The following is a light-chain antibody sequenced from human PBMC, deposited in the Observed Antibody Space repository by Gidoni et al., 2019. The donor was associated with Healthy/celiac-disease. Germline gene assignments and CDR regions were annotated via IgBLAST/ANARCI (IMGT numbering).Light chain of an antibody. CDR3: SSYTSSSTLV. V-gene: IGLV2-14*01. Sequence: QSALTQPASVSGSPGQSITISCTGTSSDVGGYNYVSWYQQHPSKAPKLMIYEVSNRPSGVSNRFSGSKSGNTASLTISMLQAEDEADYYCSSYTSSSTLVFGGGTKLTVL. CDR2: EVS. J-gene: IGLJ2*01. CDR1: SSDVGGYNY.